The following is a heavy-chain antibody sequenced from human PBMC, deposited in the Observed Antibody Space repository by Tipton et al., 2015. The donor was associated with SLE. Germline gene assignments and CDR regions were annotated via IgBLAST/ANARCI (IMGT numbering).Heavy chain of an antibody. CDR1: GFTFSSYT. Sequence: SLRLSCAGSGFTFSSYTMHWVRRAPGKGLEWVSSISGTSKYIFQADSLKGRVTVSRDNAKNSLYLQMNSLGAEDTAMYYCAREGSWDFDNWGQGTLVTVSS. CDR3: AREGSWDFDN. V-gene: IGHV3-21*06. CDR2: ISGTSKYI. J-gene: IGHJ4*02. D-gene: IGHD6-13*01.